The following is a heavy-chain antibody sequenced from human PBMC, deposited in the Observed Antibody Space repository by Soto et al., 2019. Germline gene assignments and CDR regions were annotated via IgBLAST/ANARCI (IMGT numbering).Heavy chain of an antibody. Sequence: SETLSLTCAVSGYSIRSGYYWGWIRQPPGKGLEWIGSMFHSGSTYYNPYLKSRVTISVDTSKNQFSLKLSSVTAADTAVYYCARGHMVVVPTVGWFDPWGHGTLVTVSS. CDR1: GYSIRSGYY. V-gene: IGHV4-38-2*01. D-gene: IGHD2-2*01. J-gene: IGHJ5*02. CDR3: ARGHMVVVPTVGWFDP. CDR2: MFHSGST.